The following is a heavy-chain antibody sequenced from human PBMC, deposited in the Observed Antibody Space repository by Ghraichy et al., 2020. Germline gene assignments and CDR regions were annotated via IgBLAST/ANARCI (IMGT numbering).Heavy chain of an antibody. Sequence: GESLNISCAASGFTFSSYAMSWVRQAPGKGLEWVSAISGSGGSTYYADSVKGRFTISRDNSKNTLYLQMNSLRAEDTAVYYCAKDGAVSGGYWGQGTLVTVSS. J-gene: IGHJ4*02. CDR2: ISGSGGST. D-gene: IGHD2-8*02. V-gene: IGHV3-23*01. CDR3: AKDGAVSGGY. CDR1: GFTFSSYA.